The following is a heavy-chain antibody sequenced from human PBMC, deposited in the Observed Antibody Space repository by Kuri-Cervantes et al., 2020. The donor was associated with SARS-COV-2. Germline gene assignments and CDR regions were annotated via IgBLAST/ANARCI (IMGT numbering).Heavy chain of an antibody. V-gene: IGHV3-30*02. CDR3: AKDHRYSSSSGAGYFDS. D-gene: IGHD6-6*01. J-gene: IGHJ4*02. Sequence: GESLKISCAASGFTFSSYGMHWVRQTPGKGLEWVAFIRYDGQSKYYADSVKGRFTISRDSSKDTLYLQMNSLRTDDTAFYYCAKDHRYSSSSGAGYFDSWGQGTLVTVSS. CDR2: IRYDGQSK. CDR1: GFTFSSYG.